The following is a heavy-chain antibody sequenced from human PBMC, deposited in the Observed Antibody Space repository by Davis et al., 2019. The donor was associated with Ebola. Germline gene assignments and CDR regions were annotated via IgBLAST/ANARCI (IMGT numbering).Heavy chain of an antibody. D-gene: IGHD4-17*01. Sequence: GESLKISCAASGFTVSSNHMSWVRQAPGKGLEWVSVIYDHSTTYADSVKGRFTISRDTAKNALHLQMNTLRVDDTGMYYCSTAFNSVTDAVDFWGQGTMVTVSS. CDR3: STAFNSVTDAVDF. J-gene: IGHJ3*01. CDR1: GFTVSSNH. V-gene: IGHV3-53*01. CDR2: IYDHST.